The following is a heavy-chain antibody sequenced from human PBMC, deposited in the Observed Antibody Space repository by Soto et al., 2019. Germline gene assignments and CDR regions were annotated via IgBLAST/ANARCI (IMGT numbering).Heavy chain of an antibody. V-gene: IGHV4-59*01. CDR3: ARDPGPGYLDY. CDR2: IYYSGST. Sequence: SETLSLTCSVSGGSISSFYWNWIRQSPGKGLEWIGYIYYSGSTNYNSSLKSRVTISVDTSKNQFSLKLSSVTAADTAVYYCARDPGPGYLDYWGQGALVTVSS. D-gene: IGHD2-15*01. J-gene: IGHJ4*02. CDR1: GGSISSFY.